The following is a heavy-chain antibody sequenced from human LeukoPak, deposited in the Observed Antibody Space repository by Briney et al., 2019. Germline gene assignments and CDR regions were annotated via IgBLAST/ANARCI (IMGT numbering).Heavy chain of an antibody. J-gene: IGHJ6*02. CDR3: ARDVSDITIFGVVSPHYGMDV. V-gene: IGHV3-23*01. D-gene: IGHD3-3*01. CDR1: GFTFSSYA. Sequence: GGSLRLSCAASGFTFSSYAMSWVRQAPGKGLEWVSAISGSGGSTYYADSVKGRFTISRDNSKNTLYLQMNSLRAEDTAVYYCARDVSDITIFGVVSPHYGMDVWGQGTTVTVSS. CDR2: ISGSGGST.